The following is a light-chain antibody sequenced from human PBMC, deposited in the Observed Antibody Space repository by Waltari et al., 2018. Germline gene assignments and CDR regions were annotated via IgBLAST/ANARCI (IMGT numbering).Light chain of an antibody. CDR1: QSVSSN. Sequence: VMTQSPATLSVSPGERVTLSCRASQSVSSNLAWSQQKPGQAPRLLIYGSSSRATGIPARFSCSGSGTEFTLTISSMESEDTAVYYCQQYHNWPPWTFGQGTKVEIK. V-gene: IGKV3-15*01. CDR3: QQYHNWPPWT. CDR2: GSS. J-gene: IGKJ1*01.